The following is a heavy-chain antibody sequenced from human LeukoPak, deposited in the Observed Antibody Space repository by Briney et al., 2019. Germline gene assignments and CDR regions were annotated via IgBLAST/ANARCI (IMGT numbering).Heavy chain of an antibody. Sequence: PGGSLRLSCAASGFTFSDYYMSWIRQAPGKGLEWVSYITSSSYTNYADSVKGRFTISRDNAKNSLSLQMNSLRAEDTAVYYCARAEGLRWYPTDYWGQGTLVTVSS. CDR3: ARAEGLRWYPTDY. V-gene: IGHV3-11*05. D-gene: IGHD4-23*01. J-gene: IGHJ4*02. CDR2: ITSSSYT. CDR1: GFTFSDYY.